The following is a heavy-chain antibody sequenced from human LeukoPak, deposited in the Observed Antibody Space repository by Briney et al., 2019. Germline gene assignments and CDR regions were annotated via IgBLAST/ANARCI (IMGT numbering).Heavy chain of an antibody. CDR2: ISPSGGST. CDR1: GYTFTSHY. J-gene: IGHJ4*02. D-gene: IGHD6-19*01. V-gene: IGHV1-46*01. Sequence: ASVKVSCRASGYTFTSHYMHWVRQAPEQGLEWMGIISPSGGSTGYAQKFQGRVTMTRNTSISTAYMELSSLRSDDTAVYYCARGWQWLAPDYWGQGTLVTVSS. CDR3: ARGWQWLAPDY.